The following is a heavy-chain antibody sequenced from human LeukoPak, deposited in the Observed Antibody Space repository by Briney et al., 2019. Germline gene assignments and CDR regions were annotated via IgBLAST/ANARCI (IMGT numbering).Heavy chain of an antibody. CDR3: ARGSLWESDRAAFDI. Sequence: SVKVSCKASGGTFSSYAISWVRQAPGQGLEWMGGIIPIFGTANYAQKFQGRVTITADESTSTAYMELSSLRSEDTAVYYCARGSLWESDRAAFDIWGQGTMVTVSS. CDR1: GGTFSSYA. V-gene: IGHV1-69*13. CDR2: IIPIFGTA. J-gene: IGHJ3*02. D-gene: IGHD3-16*01.